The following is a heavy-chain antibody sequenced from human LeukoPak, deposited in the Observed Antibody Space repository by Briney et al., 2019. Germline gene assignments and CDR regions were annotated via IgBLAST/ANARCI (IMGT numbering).Heavy chain of an antibody. CDR2: IYYSGST. J-gene: IGHJ4*02. V-gene: IGHV4-39*01. CDR3: ARLGGAWELLIPGI. D-gene: IGHD1-26*01. Sequence: SETLSLTCTVSGGSISSSSYYWGWIRQPPGKGLEWIGSIYYSGSTYYNPSLKSRVTISVDTSKNQFSLKLSSVTAADTAVYYCARLGGAWELLIPGIWGQGTLVTVSS. CDR1: GGSISSSSYY.